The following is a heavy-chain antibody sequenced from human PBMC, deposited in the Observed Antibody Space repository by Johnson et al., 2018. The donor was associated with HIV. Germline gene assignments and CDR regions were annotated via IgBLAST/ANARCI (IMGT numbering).Heavy chain of an antibody. J-gene: IGHJ3*02. CDR2: IYSGGST. D-gene: IGHD3-22*01. Sequence: QVQLVESGGGLVQPGGSLRLSCAASGFTFSSYGMHWVRQAPGKGLEWVSVIYSGGSTYYVDSVKGRFTISRDNSKNTLYLQMNSLRAEDTAVYYCAKVRRAYYEDAFDIWGQGTMVTVSS. CDR3: AKVRRAYYEDAFDI. CDR1: GFTFSSYG. V-gene: IGHV3-NL1*01.